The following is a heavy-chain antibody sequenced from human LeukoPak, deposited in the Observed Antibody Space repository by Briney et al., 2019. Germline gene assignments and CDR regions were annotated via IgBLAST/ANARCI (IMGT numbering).Heavy chain of an antibody. CDR3: ARDRIPDTAGVGVCY. J-gene: IGHJ4*02. CDR1: GFTFSDYY. CDR2: ISSSCSTI. V-gene: IGHV3-11*01. Sequence: GGSLRLSCAASGFTFSDYYTSWVRQAPGEGLEWVAYISSSCSTIYYADSVKGRFTISRDNAKNSLYLQMNSLRAEDTAVYYCARDRIPDTAGVGVCYWGQGTLVTVSS. D-gene: IGHD3-16*01.